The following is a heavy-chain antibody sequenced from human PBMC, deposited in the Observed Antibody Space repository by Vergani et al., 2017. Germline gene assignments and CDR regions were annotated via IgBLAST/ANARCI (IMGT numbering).Heavy chain of an antibody. D-gene: IGHD2-2*01. CDR1: GFIFSNHY. J-gene: IGHJ5*01. V-gene: IGHV3-72*01. CDR3: ARPTGASSWIDS. CDR2: IRNKALSYTT. Sequence: EVHLVESGGGLVQPGGSLRLSCEASGFIFSNHYMDWVRQAPGKGLEWVVRIRNKALSYTTEYAASVKNRFTISREDSTSTLYLQMNSLKTEDTAVYYCARPTGASSWIDSWGQGALVTVSS.